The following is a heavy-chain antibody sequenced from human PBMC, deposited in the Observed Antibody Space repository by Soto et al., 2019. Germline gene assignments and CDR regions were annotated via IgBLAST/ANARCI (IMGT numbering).Heavy chain of an antibody. V-gene: IGHV1-69*13. CDR1: GGTFSSYA. J-gene: IGHJ5*02. Sequence: ASVKVSCKASGGTFSSYAISWVRQAPGQGLEWMGGIIPIFGTANYAQKFQGRVTITADESTGTAYMELSSLRSEDTAVYYCARDLPNYYDSSGYPFGWFDPWGQGTLVTVSS. D-gene: IGHD3-22*01. CDR3: ARDLPNYYDSSGYPFGWFDP. CDR2: IIPIFGTA.